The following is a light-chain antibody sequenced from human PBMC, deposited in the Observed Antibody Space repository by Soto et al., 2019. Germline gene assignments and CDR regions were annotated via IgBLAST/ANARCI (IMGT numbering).Light chain of an antibody. Sequence: DIQMTQSPSSLSASLGDRFTITCRASQSISSYLNWYQQKPGKAPKLLIYGASTLQSGVPSRFSGSGSGTDFTLTISRLEPEDFAVYYCHQYGTSVGTFGQGTKVDIK. J-gene: IGKJ1*01. CDR1: QSISSY. V-gene: IGKV1-39*01. CDR3: HQYGTSVGT. CDR2: GAS.